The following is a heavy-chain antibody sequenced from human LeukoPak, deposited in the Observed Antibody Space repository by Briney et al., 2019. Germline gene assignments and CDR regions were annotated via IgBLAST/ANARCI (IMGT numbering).Heavy chain of an antibody. CDR2: INTNTGKS. J-gene: IGHJ5*02. CDR3: ARGGRESAFGSVQRSNCFDP. V-gene: IGHV7-4-1*02. CDR1: GYTFTSYT. Sequence: ASVKVSCKASGYTFTSYTMNWVRQAPGQGLEWVGWINTNTGKSTYAQGFTGRFVFSLDTSVSTTYLQINSLKAEDTAVYYCARGGRESAFGSVQRSNCFDPWGQGTGITVSS. D-gene: IGHD1-1*01.